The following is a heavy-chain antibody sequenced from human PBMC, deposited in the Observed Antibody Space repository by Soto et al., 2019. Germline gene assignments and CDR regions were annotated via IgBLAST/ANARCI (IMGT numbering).Heavy chain of an antibody. CDR1: GASISNYY. V-gene: IGHV4-59*08. D-gene: IGHD3-10*01. CDR2: VNDGWGA. Sequence: QVHLQQSGPGLVKPSETLSLSCTISGASISNYYWSWIRQVPGKGMEWIGYVNDGWGAAYNPSLLSRVAVPLDTSKSLLSLKLTSVTATDPAVYYCVRQGFGALHGLVDVGGRGTTVTVSS. J-gene: IGHJ6*02. CDR3: VRQGFGALHGLVDV.